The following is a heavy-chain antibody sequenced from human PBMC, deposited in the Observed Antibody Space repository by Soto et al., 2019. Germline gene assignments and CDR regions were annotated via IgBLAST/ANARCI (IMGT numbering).Heavy chain of an antibody. CDR3: ARCCYYDSTILRHLDMDWYFDL. J-gene: IGHJ2*01. Sequence: QVQLVQSGAEVKKPGASVKVSCKASGYTFTSYGISWVRQAPGQGLEWMGWISAYNGNTNYAQKLQGRVTMTTDTSTSTAYKELRSLRSDDTVVYYCARCCYYDSTILRHLDMDWYFDLWGRGTLVTVSS. CDR1: GYTFTSYG. D-gene: IGHD3-22*01. V-gene: IGHV1-18*01. CDR2: ISAYNGNT.